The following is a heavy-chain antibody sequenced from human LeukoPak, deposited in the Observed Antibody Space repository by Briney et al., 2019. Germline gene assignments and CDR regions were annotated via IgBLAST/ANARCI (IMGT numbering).Heavy chain of an antibody. CDR3: ATYSNWVAGDV. V-gene: IGHV3-7*01. CDR2: IKEDGSEK. J-gene: IGHJ6*02. CDR1: GLTFSESW. D-gene: IGHD1-1*01. Sequence: GGSLRLSCAASGLTFSESWMSWVRQAPGQGLEWVAAIKEDGSEKDYVDPVKGRFTISRDNAKNSLYLQMDSLRAEDTAVYHCATYSNWVAGDVWGQGTTVSVSS.